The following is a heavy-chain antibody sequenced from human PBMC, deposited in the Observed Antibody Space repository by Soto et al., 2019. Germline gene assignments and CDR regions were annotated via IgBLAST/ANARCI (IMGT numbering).Heavy chain of an antibody. CDR2: IYYSGST. Sequence: QVQLQESGPGLVKPSETLSLTCTVSGGSISSYYWSWIRQPPGKGLEWIGYIYYSGSTNYNPSLKSRVTISVDTSKNQFSLKLSSVTAADTGVYYCARDLQRRGMQQLGHNWFDPWGQGTLVTFSS. V-gene: IGHV4-59*01. CDR1: GGSISSYY. D-gene: IGHD6-13*01. CDR3: ARDLQRRGMQQLGHNWFDP. J-gene: IGHJ5*02.